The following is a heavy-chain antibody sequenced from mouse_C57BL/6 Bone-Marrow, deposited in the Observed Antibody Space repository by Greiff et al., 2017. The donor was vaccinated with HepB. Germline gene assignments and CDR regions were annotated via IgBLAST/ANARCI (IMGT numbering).Heavy chain of an antibody. CDR3: ARDAGGWYFDV. V-gene: IGHV7-1*01. CDR2: SRNKANDYTT. Sequence: EVHLVESGGGLVQSGRSLRLSCATSGFTFSDFYMEWVRQAPGKGLEWIAASRNKANDYTTEYSASVKGRFIVSRDTSQSILYLQMNALRAEDTAIYYCARDAGGWYFDVWGTGTTVTVSS. CDR1: GFTFSDFY. J-gene: IGHJ1*03.